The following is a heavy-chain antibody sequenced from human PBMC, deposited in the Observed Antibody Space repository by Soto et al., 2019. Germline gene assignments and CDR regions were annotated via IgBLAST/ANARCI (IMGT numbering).Heavy chain of an antibody. V-gene: IGHV4-34*01. CDR1: GGSFSGYY. D-gene: IGHD5-18*01. CDR3: ARYKDTAMVGADY. J-gene: IGHJ4*02. Sequence: QVQLQQWGAGLLKPSETLSLTCAVYGGSFSGYYWSWIRQPPGKGLGWIGEINHRGSTNYNPSLKSRVTISVDTSKNQFSLKLSSVTAADTAVYYCARYKDTAMVGADYWGQGTLVTVSS. CDR2: INHRGST.